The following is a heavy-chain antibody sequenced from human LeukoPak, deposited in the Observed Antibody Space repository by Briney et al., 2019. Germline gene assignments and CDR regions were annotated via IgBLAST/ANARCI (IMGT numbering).Heavy chain of an antibody. Sequence: SQTLSLTCAVSGGSISSGGYSWSWIRQPPGKGLEWIGYIYHSGSTYYNPSLKSRVTISVDRSKNQFSLKLSSVTAADTAVYYCASFVVVVAAFDYWGQGTLVAVSS. CDR3: ASFVVVVAAFDY. J-gene: IGHJ4*02. V-gene: IGHV4-30-2*01. D-gene: IGHD2-15*01. CDR1: GGSISSGGYS. CDR2: IYHSGST.